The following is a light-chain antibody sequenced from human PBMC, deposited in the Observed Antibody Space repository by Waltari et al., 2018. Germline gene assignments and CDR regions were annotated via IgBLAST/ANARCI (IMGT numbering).Light chain of an antibody. CDR2: DAS. CDR3: QQSYNNPRT. CDR1: QSVSSY. Sequence: DIQVTQSPPSLSAYVGDRVTITCRASQSVSSYLNWYQQKPGIAPRLLIYDASTLQSGVPTRFSGSGSGTVFTLSISSLQPEDSATYYCQQSYNNPRTFGRGTKLEIK. J-gene: IGKJ2*01. V-gene: IGKV1-39*01.